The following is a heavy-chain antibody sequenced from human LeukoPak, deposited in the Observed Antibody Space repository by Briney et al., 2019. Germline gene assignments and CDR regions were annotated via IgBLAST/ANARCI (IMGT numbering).Heavy chain of an antibody. Sequence: PGGSLRLSCAASGFTFSNYWMHWVRHAPGKGRVWVSRINSDGSNTIYADSVKGRFTISRDNAKNTLTLQMTSLRAEDTAVYYCARDLGQYYDTSDNWFDPWGQGTLVTVSS. D-gene: IGHD3-22*01. J-gene: IGHJ5*02. CDR2: INSDGSNT. V-gene: IGHV3-74*01. CDR1: GFTFSNYW. CDR3: ARDLGQYYDTSDNWFDP.